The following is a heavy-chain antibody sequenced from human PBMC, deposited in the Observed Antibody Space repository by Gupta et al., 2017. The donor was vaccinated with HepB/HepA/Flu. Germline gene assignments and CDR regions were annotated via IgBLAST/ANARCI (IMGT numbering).Heavy chain of an antibody. CDR3: AKDHEIAVARRSYYFDF. CDR2: ITDSGGHP. Sequence: EVQLLESGGGLVQPGGSLTLSCAASGFTFSNYAMSWVRQAPGKGLEYVSAITDSGGHPYYADSVKGRFTISRDNSKNTLYLQLNSLRAEDTALYYCAKDHEIAVARRSYYFDFWGQGTQVTVSS. J-gene: IGHJ4*02. V-gene: IGHV3-23*01. D-gene: IGHD6-19*01. CDR1: GFTFSNYA.